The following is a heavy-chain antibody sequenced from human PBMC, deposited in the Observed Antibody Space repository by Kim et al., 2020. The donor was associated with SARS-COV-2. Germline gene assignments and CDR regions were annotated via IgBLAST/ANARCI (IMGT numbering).Heavy chain of an antibody. D-gene: IGHD3-22*01. V-gene: IGHV1-46*01. Sequence: QGRVTMTRDTSTSTVYMELSSLRSEDTAVYYCARGYDSSGYYWEENWFDPWGQGTLVTVSS. CDR3: ARGYDSSGYYWEENWFDP. J-gene: IGHJ5*02.